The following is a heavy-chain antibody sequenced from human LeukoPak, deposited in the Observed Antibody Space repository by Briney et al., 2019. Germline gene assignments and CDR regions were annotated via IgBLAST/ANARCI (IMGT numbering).Heavy chain of an antibody. D-gene: IGHD5-24*01. J-gene: IGHJ4*02. CDR1: GGSISFYY. V-gene: IGHV4-59*01. CDR3: ARDRRDGYNPGDYNFDY. Sequence: SETLSLTCTVSGGSISFYYWSWLRQPPGKGLEGLGYIYYTGTTNYNPSLKSRATISVDTSRNQFSLRLSSLTAADTAVYFCARDRRDGYNPGDYNFDYWGQGALVTVSS. CDR2: IYYTGTT.